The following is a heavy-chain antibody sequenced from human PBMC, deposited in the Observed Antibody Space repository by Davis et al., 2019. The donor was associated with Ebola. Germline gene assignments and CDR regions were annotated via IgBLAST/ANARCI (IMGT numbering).Heavy chain of an antibody. CDR3: ARRGAGGYWWGAFDY. CDR2: ISASGDAT. J-gene: IGHJ4*02. CDR1: GFTLSSFA. D-gene: IGHD2-21*01. V-gene: IGHV3-23*01. Sequence: GGSLRLSCAASGFTLSSFAMGRVRQAPGKGLEWVSAISASGDATYYADSVKGRFTISSDHSKNMLSLQMNSLRAEDAAIYYCARRGAGGYWWGAFDYWGQGTLVTVSS.